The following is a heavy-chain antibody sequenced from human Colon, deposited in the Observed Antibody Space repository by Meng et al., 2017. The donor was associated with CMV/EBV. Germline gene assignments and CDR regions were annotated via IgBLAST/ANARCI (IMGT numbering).Heavy chain of an antibody. CDR3: ARDSSSWYADY. D-gene: IGHD6-13*01. CDR2: IYSGGST. V-gene: IGHV3-66*01. J-gene: IGHJ4*02. Sequence: VRLVESGGGLGQPGGSLRLSCEASGFTVSSNYMSWVRQAPGKGLEWVSVIYSGGSTYYADSVKGRFTISRDNSKNTLYLQMNSLRAEDTAVYYCARDSSSWYADYWGQGTLVTASS. CDR1: GFTVSSNY.